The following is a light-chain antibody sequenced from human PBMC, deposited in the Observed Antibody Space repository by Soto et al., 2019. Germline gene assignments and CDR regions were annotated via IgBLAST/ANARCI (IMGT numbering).Light chain of an antibody. J-gene: IGKJ3*01. CDR2: GAS. CDR3: QQYGSSPT. Sequence: IVLTQSPGTLSLSPGEGATLSCRASQSVSSNYLAWYQQKPRQAPRLLIYGASSRATGIPDRFSGSGSGTDFTLTISRLEPEDFAGYYCQQYGSSPTFGPGTKGDI. V-gene: IGKV3-20*01. CDR1: QSVSSNY.